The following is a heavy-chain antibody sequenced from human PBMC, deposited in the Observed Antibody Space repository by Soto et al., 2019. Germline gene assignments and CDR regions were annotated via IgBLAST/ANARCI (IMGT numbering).Heavy chain of an antibody. D-gene: IGHD3-22*01. V-gene: IGHV4-30-4*01. CDR1: GGSISSGDYY. CDR3: ARVFLPSYYYDSRGYYSEYYFDY. CDR2: IYYSGST. J-gene: IGHJ4*02. Sequence: SETLSLTCTVSGGSISSGDYYWSWIRQPPGKGLEWIGYIYYSGSTYYNPSLKSRVTISVDTSKNQFSLKLSSVTAADTAVYYCARVFLPSYYYDSRGYYSEYYFDYWGQGTLVTVSS.